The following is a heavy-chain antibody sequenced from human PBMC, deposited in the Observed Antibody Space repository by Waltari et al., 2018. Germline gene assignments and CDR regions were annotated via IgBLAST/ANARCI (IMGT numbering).Heavy chain of an antibody. Sequence: EVQLLESGGGLVQPGGSLRLSCAASGFTFSRYAMSWVRQAPGKGLEWVSAISGSGGSTYYADSVKGRFTISRDNSKNTLYLQMNSLRAEDTAVYYCAKAFRLGELSLYRHLDYWGQGTLVTVSS. CDR1: GFTFSRYA. J-gene: IGHJ4*02. CDR3: AKAFRLGELSLYRHLDY. V-gene: IGHV3-23*01. D-gene: IGHD3-16*02. CDR2: ISGSGGST.